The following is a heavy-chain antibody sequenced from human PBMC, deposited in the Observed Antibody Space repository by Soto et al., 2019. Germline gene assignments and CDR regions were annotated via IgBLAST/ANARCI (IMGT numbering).Heavy chain of an antibody. Sequence: SGPTLVNPTQTLTLTCTFSGFSLSSGVGVGWVRQPPGKALEWLAVIYWDNDKRSSPSLKSRLTITKDTSKNQVFLTMTNMDPVDTATYYCSYRHWLARGHGWFDPWGPGTLVTVSS. D-gene: IGHD6-19*01. CDR2: IYWDNDK. CDR3: SYRHWLARGHGWFDP. CDR1: GFSLSSGVG. J-gene: IGHJ5*02. V-gene: IGHV2-5*02.